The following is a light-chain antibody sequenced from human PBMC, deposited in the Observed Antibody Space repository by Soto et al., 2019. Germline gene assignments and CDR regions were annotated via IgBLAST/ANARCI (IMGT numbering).Light chain of an antibody. CDR3: QQYGSSPWT. J-gene: IGKJ1*01. CDR2: GAS. CDR1: QSVNSY. Sequence: EIVLTQSPGTLSLSPGERATLSCRASQSVNSYLAWYQQKPGQAPRLLIYGASSRATGIPDRFSGSGSGTDFTLTFRRLDPEDFAVYYCQQYGSSPWTFGQGTKVESK. V-gene: IGKV3-20*01.